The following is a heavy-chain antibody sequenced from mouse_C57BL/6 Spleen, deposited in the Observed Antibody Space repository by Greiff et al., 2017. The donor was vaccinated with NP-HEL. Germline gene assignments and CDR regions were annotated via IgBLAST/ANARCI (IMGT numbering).Heavy chain of an antibody. V-gene: IGHV1-50*01. CDR2: IDPSDSYT. CDR3: ARGHYYGSSPNFDV. CDR1: GYTFTSYW. D-gene: IGHD1-1*01. Sequence: VQLQQPGAELVKPGASVKLSCKASGYTFTSYWMQWVKQRPGQGLEWIGEIDPSDSYTNYNQKLKGKATLTVDTSSSTAYMQLSSLTSEDSAVYYCARGHYYGSSPNFDVWGTGTTVTVSS. J-gene: IGHJ1*03.